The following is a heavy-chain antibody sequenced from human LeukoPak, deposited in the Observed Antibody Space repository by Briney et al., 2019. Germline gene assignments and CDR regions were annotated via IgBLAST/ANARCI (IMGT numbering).Heavy chain of an antibody. Sequence: GGSLRLSCAASGFTFSSYWMSWVRQAPGKGLEWVANIKQDGSEKYYVDSVKGRFTISRDNAKNSLFLQMNSLRAEDTAVYYCARAPFWSGYYYMDVWGKGTTVTVSS. CDR2: IKQDGSEK. D-gene: IGHD3-3*01. CDR3: ARAPFWSGYYYMDV. CDR1: GFTFSSYW. J-gene: IGHJ6*03. V-gene: IGHV3-7*04.